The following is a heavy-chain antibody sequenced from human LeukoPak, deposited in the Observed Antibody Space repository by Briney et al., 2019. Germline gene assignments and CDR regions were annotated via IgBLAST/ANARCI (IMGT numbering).Heavy chain of an antibody. CDR1: GFAFSSYA. D-gene: IGHD5-12*01. CDR3: AKDSSGNSGNIDS. V-gene: IGHV3-30*18. J-gene: IGHJ4*02. CDR2: ISYGGTNK. Sequence: PGGSLRLSCAASGFAFSSYAMRWVRQAPGKGLEWVSSISYGGTNKFYAGSVKGRFTISRDDSKNTLYLQMNSLRTEDTAVYYCAKDSSGNSGNIDSWGQGTLVTVSS.